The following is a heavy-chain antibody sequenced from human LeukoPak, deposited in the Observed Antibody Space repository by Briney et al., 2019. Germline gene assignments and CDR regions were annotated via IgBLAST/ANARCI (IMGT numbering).Heavy chain of an antibody. D-gene: IGHD3-22*01. CDR1: GGTFTSYA. CDR2: IIPIFGTA. V-gene: IGHV1-69*06. J-gene: IGHJ3*02. CDR3: ATFARRVVVIHDAFDI. Sequence: SGKVSCKASGGTFTSYAISWGRQAPGQGLEWLGGIIPIFGTANYAQKFQGRVTMTEDTSTDTAYMELSSLRSEDTAVYYCATFARRVVVIHDAFDIWGQGTMVTVSS.